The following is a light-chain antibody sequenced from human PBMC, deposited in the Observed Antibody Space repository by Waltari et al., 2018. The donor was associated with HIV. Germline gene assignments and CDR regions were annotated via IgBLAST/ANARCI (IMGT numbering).Light chain of an antibody. V-gene: IGLV1-40*01. Sequence: QSLLTQPPSVSGALGQRISISCTGTTSNIGAHYAVHWYQHLPGLAPKLLLFDNTNRSAGVPDRFSGSKSGTSVSLAITGLQSEDEADYFCQSYDSALSGVVF. CDR3: QSYDSALSGVV. CDR1: TSNIGAHYA. CDR2: DNT. J-gene: IGLJ1*01.